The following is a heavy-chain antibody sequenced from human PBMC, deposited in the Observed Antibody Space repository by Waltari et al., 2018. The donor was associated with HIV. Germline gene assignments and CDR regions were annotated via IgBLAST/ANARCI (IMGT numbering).Heavy chain of an antibody. D-gene: IGHD2-2*01. Sequence: EVLLVESGGGLVQPGGSLRLSCTASGFMFTSYWMSWVRQAPGKGLEWVANRKQEGSEKYYVDSVKGRFTISRDNAKNSLYLQMNSLRAEDTAMYYCATSRTFDYWGQGTLVTVSS. CDR2: RKQEGSEK. CDR1: GFMFTSYW. J-gene: IGHJ4*02. V-gene: IGHV3-7*01. CDR3: ATSRTFDY.